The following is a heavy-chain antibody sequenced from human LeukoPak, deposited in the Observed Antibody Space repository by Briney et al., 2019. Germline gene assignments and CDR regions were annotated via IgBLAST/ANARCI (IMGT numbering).Heavy chain of an antibody. D-gene: IGHD3-3*01. CDR1: GGSISSSSYY. V-gene: IGHV4-39*01. Sequence: SETLSLTCTVSGGSISSSSYYWGWIRQPPGKGLEWIGSIYYSGSTYYNPSLKSRVTISVDTSKNQFSLKLSSVTAADTAVYYCARQCFDDFWSGYLINWFDPWGQGTLVTVSS. CDR2: IYYSGST. CDR3: ARQCFDDFWSGYLINWFDP. J-gene: IGHJ5*02.